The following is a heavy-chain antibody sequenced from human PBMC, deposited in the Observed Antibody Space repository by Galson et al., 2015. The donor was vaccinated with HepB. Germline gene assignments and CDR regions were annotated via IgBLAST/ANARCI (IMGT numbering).Heavy chain of an antibody. Sequence: SLRLSCAASGFTSSSYWMSWVRQAPGKGLEWVANIKQDGSEKYYVDSVKGRFTISRDNAKNSLYLQMNSLRAEDTAVYYCVLGLGLYYYYGMDVWGQGTTVTVSS. V-gene: IGHV3-7*03. CDR3: VLGLGLYYYYGMDV. D-gene: IGHD1-26*01. CDR2: IKQDGSEK. J-gene: IGHJ6*02. CDR1: GFTSSSYW.